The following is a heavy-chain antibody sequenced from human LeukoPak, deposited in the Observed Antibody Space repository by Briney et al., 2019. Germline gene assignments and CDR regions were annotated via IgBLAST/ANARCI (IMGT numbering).Heavy chain of an antibody. D-gene: IGHD2-15*01. CDR2: IKQDGSEK. CDR1: GFTFSSYS. Sequence: PGGSLRLSCAASGFTFSSYSMSWVRQAPGKGLEWVANIKQDGSEKYYVDSVKGRFTISRDNAKNSLYLQMNSLRAEDTAVYYCAADCSGGSCYNGYWGQGTLVTVSS. CDR3: AADCSGGSCYNGY. V-gene: IGHV3-7*01. J-gene: IGHJ4*02.